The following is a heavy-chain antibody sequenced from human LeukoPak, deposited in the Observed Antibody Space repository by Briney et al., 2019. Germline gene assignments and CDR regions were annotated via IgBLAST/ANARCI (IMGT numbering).Heavy chain of an antibody. CDR2: IYHSGST. V-gene: IGHV4-34*01. CDR3: ARGSRLRRYYYYYGMDV. CDR1: GGSFSGYY. Sequence: SETLSLTCAVYGGSFSGYYWSWIRQPPGKGLEWIGEIYHSGSTNYNPSLKSRVTISVDTSKNQFSLKLSSVTAADTAVYYCARGSRLRRYYYYYGMDVWGQGTTVTVSS. D-gene: IGHD4-17*01. J-gene: IGHJ6*02.